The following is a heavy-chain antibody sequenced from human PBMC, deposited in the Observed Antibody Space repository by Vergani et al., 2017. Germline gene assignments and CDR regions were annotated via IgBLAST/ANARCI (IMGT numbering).Heavy chain of an antibody. CDR2: IYYSGST. Sequence: QVQLQESGPGLVKPSQTLSLTCTVSGGSISSGDYYWSWIRQPPGKGLEWIGYIYYSGSTYYNPSLKSRVTISVDTSKNQFSLKLSSVTAADTAVYYCARGVTIFVVVIIRNYFDYWGQGTLVTVSS. J-gene: IGHJ4*02. D-gene: IGHD3-3*01. CDR1: GGSISSGDYY. CDR3: ARGVTIFVVVIIRNYFDY. V-gene: IGHV4-30-4*01.